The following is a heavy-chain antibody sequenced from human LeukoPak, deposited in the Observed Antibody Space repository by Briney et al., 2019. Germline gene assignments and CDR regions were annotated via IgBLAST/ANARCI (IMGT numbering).Heavy chain of an antibody. J-gene: IGHJ5*02. V-gene: IGHV4-39*07. D-gene: IGHD6-13*01. CDR1: GGSISSSSHY. CDR2: FYYGGST. CDR3: ARGSAAAGYLGCWFDP. Sequence: SETLSLTCTVSGGSISSSSHYWGWIRQPPGKGLEWIGSFYYGGSTHYNPSLKSRVTISVDMSKNQFSLKLSSVTAADTAVYYCARGSAAAGYLGCWFDPWGQGTLVTVSS.